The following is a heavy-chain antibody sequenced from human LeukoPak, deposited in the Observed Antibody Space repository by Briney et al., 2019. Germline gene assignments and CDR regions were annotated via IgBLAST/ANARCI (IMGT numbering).Heavy chain of an antibody. CDR1: GFTFSSYG. D-gene: IGHD3-3*01. CDR2: IRYDGSNK. Sequence: GGSLRLSCAASGFTFSSYGMHWVRQAPGKGLEWVAFIRYDGSNKYYADSVKGRFTISRDNSKNTLYLQMNSLRAEDTAVYYCENGVPYFYFWSGYSTKNAFTIWGQGTMVTVSS. J-gene: IGHJ3*02. CDR3: ENGVPYFYFWSGYSTKNAFTI. V-gene: IGHV3-30*02.